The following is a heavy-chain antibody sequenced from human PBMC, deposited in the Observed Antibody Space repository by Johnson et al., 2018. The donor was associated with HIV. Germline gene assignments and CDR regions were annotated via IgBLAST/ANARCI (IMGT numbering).Heavy chain of an antibody. D-gene: IGHD1-26*01. CDR1: GFTFSSYA. CDR3: ARGGGSYDAGDAFDT. Sequence: QVQLVESGGGVVQPGRSLRLSCAASGFTFSSYAMHWVRQAPGKGLEWVAVISYDGSNKYYADSVKGRFTISSDNSKNTLYLQMNSLRAEDTAVYYCARGGGSYDAGDAFDTWGQGTMVTVSS. J-gene: IGHJ3*02. CDR2: ISYDGSNK. V-gene: IGHV3-30*04.